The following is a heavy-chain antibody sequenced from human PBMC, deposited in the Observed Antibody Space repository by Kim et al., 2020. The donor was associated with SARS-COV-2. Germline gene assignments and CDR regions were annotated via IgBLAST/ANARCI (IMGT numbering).Heavy chain of an antibody. D-gene: IGHD6-13*01. CDR1: GYTFTSYA. CDR3: ARPSVIAAAGTFDY. J-gene: IGHJ4*02. CDR2: INAGNGNT. V-gene: IGHV1-3*01. Sequence: ASVKVSCKASGYTFTSYAMHWVRQAPGQRLEWMGWINAGNGNTKYSQKFQGRVTITRDTSASTAYMELSSLRSEDTAVYYCARPSVIAAAGTFDYWGQGTLVTVSS.